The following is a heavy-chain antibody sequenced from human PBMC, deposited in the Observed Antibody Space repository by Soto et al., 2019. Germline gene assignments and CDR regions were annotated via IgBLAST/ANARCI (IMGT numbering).Heavy chain of an antibody. D-gene: IGHD4-17*01. CDR2: ISYDGDNK. CDR1: GFTFSSYG. CDR3: ARDSDDYSDSLIRVLDY. Sequence: GGSLRLSCAASGFTFSSYGMHWVRQAPGKGLEWVAFISYDGDNKTYADPVRGRFSISRDNSKTTLYLQMISLRAEDTATYYCARDSDDYSDSLIRVLDYWAREPGSPSPQ. V-gene: IGHV3-30*03. J-gene: IGHJ4*02.